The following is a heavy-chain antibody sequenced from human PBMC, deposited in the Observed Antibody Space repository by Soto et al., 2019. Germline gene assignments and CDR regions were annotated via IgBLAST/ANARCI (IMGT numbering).Heavy chain of an antibody. D-gene: IGHD6-6*01. V-gene: IGHV1-2*02. J-gene: IGHJ4*02. Sequence: ASVKVSCKASGYTFTGYYMHWVRQAPGQGLEWMGWINPNSGGTNYARKFQGRVTMTSDTSISTAYMELGRLTFDDTAVYYCARDPLTYSSSPGYWGQGTLVTVSS. CDR1: GYTFTGYY. CDR2: INPNSGGT. CDR3: ARDPLTYSSSPGY.